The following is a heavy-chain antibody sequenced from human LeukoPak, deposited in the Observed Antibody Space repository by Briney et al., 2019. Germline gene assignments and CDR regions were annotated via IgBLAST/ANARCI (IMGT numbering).Heavy chain of an antibody. D-gene: IGHD1-26*01. J-gene: IGHJ4*02. V-gene: IGHV3-30*18. CDR3: AKAAVYSKRWTPFDD. Sequence: GGSLRLSCAASGFTFSSYCMSWVRQAPGKGLEWVALMAGDGSSIYYADSVKGRFTISRDNSKNTVYLQMNGLRPEDTAVYYCAKAAVYSKRWTPFDDWGRGTLVTVSS. CDR1: GFTFSSYC. CDR2: MAGDGSSI.